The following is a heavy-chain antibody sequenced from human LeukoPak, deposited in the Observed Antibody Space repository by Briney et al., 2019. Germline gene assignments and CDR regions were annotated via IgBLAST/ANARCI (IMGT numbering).Heavy chain of an antibody. J-gene: IGHJ6*04. D-gene: IGHD1-26*01. Sequence: SETLSLTCSVSGGSVSSGRYSWTWIRQPAGKGLEWIGRFYTSGSTNYNPSLESRVTISIDTSKNQFSLKLSSATAADTAVYYCARETTLGPTSRMDVWGKGTTVTVSS. CDR1: GGSVSSGRYS. CDR2: FYTSGST. V-gene: IGHV4-61*02. CDR3: ARETTLGPTSRMDV.